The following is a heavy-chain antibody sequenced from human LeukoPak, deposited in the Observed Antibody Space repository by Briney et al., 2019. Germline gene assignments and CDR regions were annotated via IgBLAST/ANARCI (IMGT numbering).Heavy chain of an antibody. J-gene: IGHJ6*03. V-gene: IGHV4-4*07. Sequence: SETLSLTCTVSGGSISSYYWSWIRQPAGKGLEWIGRIYTSGSTNYNPSLKSRVTISVDTSKNQFSLKLSSVTAADTAVYYCARVVVAATNYYYYYYMDVWGKGTTVTISS. CDR1: GGSISSYY. CDR2: IYTSGST. CDR3: ARVVVAATNYYYYYYMDV. D-gene: IGHD2-15*01.